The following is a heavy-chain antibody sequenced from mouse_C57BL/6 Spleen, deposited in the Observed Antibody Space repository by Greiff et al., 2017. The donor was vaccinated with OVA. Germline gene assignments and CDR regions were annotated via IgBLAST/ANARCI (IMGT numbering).Heavy chain of an antibody. CDR2: INSNNGGT. D-gene: IGHD1-1*01. Sequence: EVQLQQSGPELVKPAASVTIPCKATGYTFTDYNMNWVKQSHGNSLEWIGDINSNNGGTIYNQKSKGKATLTVDKSSSTAYMELRSLTSEDTAVYYCARWGYYGSSYIFDYWGQGTTLTVSS. J-gene: IGHJ2*01. CDR3: ARWGYYGSSYIFDY. V-gene: IGHV1-18*01. CDR1: GYTFTDYN.